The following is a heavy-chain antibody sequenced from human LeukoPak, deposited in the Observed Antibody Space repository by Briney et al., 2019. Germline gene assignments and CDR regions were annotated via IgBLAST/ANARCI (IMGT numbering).Heavy chain of an antibody. CDR2: IYYSGST. D-gene: IGHD6-19*01. V-gene: IGHV4-59*05. J-gene: IGHJ4*02. CDR1: GGSISSYY. Sequence: SETLSLTCTVSGGSISSYYWSWIRQPPGKGLEWIGSIYYSGSTYYNPSLKSRDTISVDTSKNQFSLKLSSVTAADTAVYYCATFLSPIAVAEDYWGQGTLVTVSS. CDR3: ATFLSPIAVAEDY.